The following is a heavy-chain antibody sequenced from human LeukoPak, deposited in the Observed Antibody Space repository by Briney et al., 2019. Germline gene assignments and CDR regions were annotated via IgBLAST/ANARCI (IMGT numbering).Heavy chain of an antibody. J-gene: IGHJ4*02. V-gene: IGHV3-11*01. CDR3: ARQGSEIDY. CDR1: GFTLSHYY. CDR2: ISSSGDTI. Sequence: GGSLRLSCAASGFTLSHYYMTWIRQAPGKGLEWLSCISSSGDTIYYGDSVKGRFTVSRDNAENSLYLQMNSLRAEDTAMYYCARQGSEIDYWGQGTLVTVSS.